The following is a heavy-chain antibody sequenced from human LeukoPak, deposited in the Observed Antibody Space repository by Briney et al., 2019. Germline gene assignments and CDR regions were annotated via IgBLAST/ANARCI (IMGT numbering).Heavy chain of an antibody. V-gene: IGHV4-34*01. Sequence: SETLSLTCAVYGGSFSGYYWSWIRQPPGKGLEWIGEINHSGSTNYNPSLKSRVTISVDTSKNQFSLKLSSETAADTAVYYCARGLRSSFFDYWGQGTLVTVSS. CDR3: ARGLRSSFFDY. D-gene: IGHD2-2*01. CDR1: GGSFSGYY. J-gene: IGHJ4*02. CDR2: INHSGST.